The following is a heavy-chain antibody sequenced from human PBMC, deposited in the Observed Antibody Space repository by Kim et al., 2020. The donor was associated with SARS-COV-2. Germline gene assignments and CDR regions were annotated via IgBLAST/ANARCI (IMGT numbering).Heavy chain of an antibody. V-gene: IGHV4-39*01. Sequence: SETLSLTCTVSGGSISSSSYYWGWIRQPPGKGLEWIGSIYYSGSTYYNPSLKSRVTISVDTSKNQFSLKLSSVTAADTAVYYCARNIVVVPAALSKYNWFDPWGQGTLVTVSS. CDR2: IYYSGST. CDR3: ARNIVVVPAALSKYNWFDP. CDR1: GGSISSSSYY. D-gene: IGHD2-2*01. J-gene: IGHJ5*02.